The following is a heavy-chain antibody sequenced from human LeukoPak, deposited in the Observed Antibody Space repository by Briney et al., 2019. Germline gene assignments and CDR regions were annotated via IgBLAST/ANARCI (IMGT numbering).Heavy chain of an antibody. V-gene: IGHV3-48*04. D-gene: IGHD5-18*01. CDR1: GFTFRTSG. Sequence: GGSLRLSCAASGFTFRTSGMNWVRQAPGKGLEWVSYISSSGTTISYAQSVKGRFTISRDNSKNSLYLQMNSLRAEDTAVYYCAKSIGYSYALGYWGQGTLVTVSS. J-gene: IGHJ4*02. CDR3: AKSIGYSYALGY. CDR2: ISSSGTTI.